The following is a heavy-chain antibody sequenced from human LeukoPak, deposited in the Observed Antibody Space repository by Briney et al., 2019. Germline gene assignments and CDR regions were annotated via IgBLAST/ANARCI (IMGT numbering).Heavy chain of an antibody. J-gene: IGHJ6*02. CDR1: GFTVSSNY. CDR3: ARESWSNYGMDV. Sequence: GGSQRLSCAASGFTVSSNYMSWVRQAPEKGLEWVSVIYSGGSTYYADSVKGRFTISRHNSKNTLYLQMNSLRAEDTAVYYCARESWSNYGMDVWGQGTTVTVSS. CDR2: IYSGGST. V-gene: IGHV3-53*04. D-gene: IGHD2-15*01.